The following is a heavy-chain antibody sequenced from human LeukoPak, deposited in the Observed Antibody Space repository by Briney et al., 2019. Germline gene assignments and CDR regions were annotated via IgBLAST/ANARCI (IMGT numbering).Heavy chain of an antibody. Sequence: SETLSLTCTVSGCPISSYYWSWIRQPPGKGLEWIGYIYYSGSTNYNPSLKSRVTISVDTSKNQFSLKLSSVTAADTAVYYCARDSGNYYSNAFDIWGQGTMVTVSS. V-gene: IGHV4-59*01. CDR3: ARDSGNYYSNAFDI. CDR1: GCPISSYY. J-gene: IGHJ3*02. CDR2: IYYSGST. D-gene: IGHD1-26*01.